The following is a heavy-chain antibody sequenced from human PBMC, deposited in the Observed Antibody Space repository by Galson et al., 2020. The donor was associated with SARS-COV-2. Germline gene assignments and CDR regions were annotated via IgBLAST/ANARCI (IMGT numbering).Heavy chain of an antibody. J-gene: IGHJ6*02. Sequence: SETLSLTCAVYGGSFSGYYWSWIRQPPGKGLEWIGEINHSGSTNYNPSLKSRVTISVDTSKNQFSLKLSSVTAADTAVYYCARGGDYGDPNYYGMDVWGQGTTVTVSS. D-gene: IGHD4-17*01. CDR3: ARGGDYGDPNYYGMDV. V-gene: IGHV4-34*01. CDR1: GGSFSGYY. CDR2: INHSGST.